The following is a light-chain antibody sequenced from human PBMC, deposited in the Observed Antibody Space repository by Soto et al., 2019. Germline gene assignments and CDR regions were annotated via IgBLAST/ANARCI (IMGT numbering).Light chain of an antibody. V-gene: IGLV1-40*01. Sequence: QSVLTQPPSVSGAPGQRVTISCTGSSSNIGAGYDVHWYQQLPGTAPKLLIYGNSNRPSGVPDRFSGSKAGTSASLAITGLQAEDYAAYYCQSSDSSLSGYVFGTGTKGTVL. CDR3: QSSDSSLSGYV. J-gene: IGLJ1*01. CDR1: SSNIGAGYD. CDR2: GNS.